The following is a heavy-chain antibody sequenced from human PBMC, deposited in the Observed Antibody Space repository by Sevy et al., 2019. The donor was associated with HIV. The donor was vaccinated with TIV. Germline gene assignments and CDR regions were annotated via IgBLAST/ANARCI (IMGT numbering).Heavy chain of an antibody. V-gene: IGHV3-13*01. CDR2: IGTAGDT. CDR3: ARSPGYSSSWYPEYYFDY. CDR1: GFTFSSYD. D-gene: IGHD6-13*01. Sequence: GGSLRLSCAASGFTFSSYDMHWVRQATGKGLEWVSVIGTAGDTYYPGSVKGRLTISRENAKTSLYLQMNSLGAGVTAVYYCARSPGYSSSWYPEYYFDYWGQGTLVTVSS. J-gene: IGHJ4*02.